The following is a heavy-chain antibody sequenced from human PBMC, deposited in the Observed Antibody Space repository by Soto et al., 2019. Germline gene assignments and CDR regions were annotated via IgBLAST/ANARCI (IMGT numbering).Heavy chain of an antibody. V-gene: IGHV5-10-1*01. Sequence: PGESLKISCKGSGYTFTSYWITWVRQMPGKGLEWMGRIDPSGSYTNYSSYFQGHVTISVDKSINTAYLQWRGLKASDTAMYYWARHAFITLGGVIVRNYFDYWGQGTLVTVSS. CDR1: GYTFTSYW. J-gene: IGHJ4*02. CDR3: ARHAFITLGGVIVRNYFDY. CDR2: IDPSGSYT. D-gene: IGHD3-16*02.